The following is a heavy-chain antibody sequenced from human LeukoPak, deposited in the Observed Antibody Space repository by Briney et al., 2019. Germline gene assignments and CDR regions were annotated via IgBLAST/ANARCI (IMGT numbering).Heavy chain of an antibody. CDR2: ITTRGST. CDR3: AKAPVWNYYYGLDV. D-gene: IGHD1-1*01. Sequence: GGSLRLSCAASGLTASHRVNNAMSWVRHAPGKGLGWGSGITTRGSTYYADSVKGRFTISRENSNNTLYLQMDSSRAEYTAVYYCAKAPVWNYYYGLDVWGQGTTVTVSS. CDR1: GLTASHRVNNA. V-gene: IGHV3-23*01. J-gene: IGHJ6*02.